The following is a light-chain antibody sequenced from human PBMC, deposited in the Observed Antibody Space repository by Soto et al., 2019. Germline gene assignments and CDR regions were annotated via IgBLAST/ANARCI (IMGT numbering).Light chain of an antibody. CDR2: KAS. CDR1: QTIDSW. J-gene: IGKJ1*01. CDR3: QQYHIYSGT. Sequence: IQMTQSPSTLSGSVGDRVTITCRASQTIDSWLAWYQQRPGKPPNLLIYKASTLASGVPSRFSGSGSGTELTLTINSLQPDDFATYYCQQYHIYSGTFGQGTKVDIK. V-gene: IGKV1-5*03.